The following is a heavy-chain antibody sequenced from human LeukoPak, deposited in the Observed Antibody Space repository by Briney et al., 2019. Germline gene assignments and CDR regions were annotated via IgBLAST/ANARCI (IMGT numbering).Heavy chain of an antibody. CDR1: GGSISSSSYY. Sequence: SETLSLTCTVSGGSISSSSYYWGWIRQPPGKGLEWIGRIYTSGSTNYNPSLKSRVTMSVDTSKNQFSLKLSSVTAADTAVYYCARAVGSGSFQTYYYYMDVWGKGTTVTISS. CDR3: ARAVGSGSFQTYYYYMDV. CDR2: IYTSGST. V-gene: IGHV4-39*07. J-gene: IGHJ6*03. D-gene: IGHD3-10*01.